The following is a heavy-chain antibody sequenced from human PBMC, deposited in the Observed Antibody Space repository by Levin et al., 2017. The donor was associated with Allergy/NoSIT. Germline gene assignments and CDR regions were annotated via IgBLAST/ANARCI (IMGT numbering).Heavy chain of an antibody. V-gene: IGHV4-4*02. Sequence: PSQTLSLTCDVSDDSIDSRHWWNWVRQPPGKGLEWIGEIYHTGNTRYNPSLKSRVTMSVDKSKNQFSLKLSSVTASDTALYYCARDQGFCSAGWCYQVSWAPGSLVTVSS. CDR1: DDSIDSRHW. J-gene: IGHJ5*01. CDR3: ARDQGFCSAGWCYQVS. D-gene: IGHD2-15*01. CDR2: IYHTGNT.